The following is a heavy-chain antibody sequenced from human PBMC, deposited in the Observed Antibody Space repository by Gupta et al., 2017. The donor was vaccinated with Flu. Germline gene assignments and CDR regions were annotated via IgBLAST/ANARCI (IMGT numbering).Heavy chain of an antibody. J-gene: IGHJ4*02. CDR3: ARHDGRNGYNYDY. CDR1: GYRFTNYW. CDR2: IYPGDSDT. V-gene: IGHV5-51*01. Sequence: EVQLVQSRAEVKKPGDSLKISCKGYGYRFTNYWIGWVRQMPGKGLEWMGIIYPGDSDTRHSPSFQGQVTISADKSITTAYLQWSSLKASDTAMYYCARHDGRNGYNYDYWGQGTLVTVSS. D-gene: IGHD5-24*01.